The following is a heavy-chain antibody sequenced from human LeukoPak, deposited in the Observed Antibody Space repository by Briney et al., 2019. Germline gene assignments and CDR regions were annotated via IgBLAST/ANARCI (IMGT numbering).Heavy chain of an antibody. D-gene: IGHD1-1*01. Sequence: SETLSLTCTVSGGSINTYYWSWIRQPPGKGLEWMGYIHYSGSTNFNPSLKSRVTISVDTSKNQFALKLSSVTAADTAVYYCAREGTAGTNLNWFDPWGQGTLVTVSS. V-gene: IGHV4-59*01. CDR1: GGSINTYY. CDR2: IHYSGST. CDR3: AREGTAGTNLNWFDP. J-gene: IGHJ5*02.